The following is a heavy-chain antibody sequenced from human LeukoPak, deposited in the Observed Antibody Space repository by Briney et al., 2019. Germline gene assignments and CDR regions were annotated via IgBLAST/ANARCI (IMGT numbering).Heavy chain of an antibody. CDR1: SESFSGYF. D-gene: IGHD3-10*01. CDR2: INYSGST. J-gene: IGHJ4*02. Sequence: KSSETLSLTCAIYSESFSGYFWSWIRQPPGKGLEWIGEINYSGSTNYNPSLKSRVTISVDTSKNQFSLKLSSVTAADTAVYYCARPRLLYGSGPILVWGQGNLVTVSS. CDR3: ARPRLLYGSGPILV. V-gene: IGHV4-34*01.